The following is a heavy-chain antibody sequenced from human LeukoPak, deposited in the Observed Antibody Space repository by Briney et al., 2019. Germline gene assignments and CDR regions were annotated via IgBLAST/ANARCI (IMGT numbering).Heavy chain of an antibody. CDR3: ARDGGFCTNGVCYKDS. J-gene: IGHJ4*02. V-gene: IGHV3-33*01. CDR2: IWSDGSNK. CDR1: GFTFSSYG. D-gene: IGHD2-8*01. Sequence: QPGGSLRLSCAASGFTFSSYGMHWVRQAPGKGLEWVAVIWSDGSNKYYADSVEGRFTISRDNSKNTLHLQMSSLRAEDTAVYYCARDGGFCTNGVCYKDSWGQGTLVTVSS.